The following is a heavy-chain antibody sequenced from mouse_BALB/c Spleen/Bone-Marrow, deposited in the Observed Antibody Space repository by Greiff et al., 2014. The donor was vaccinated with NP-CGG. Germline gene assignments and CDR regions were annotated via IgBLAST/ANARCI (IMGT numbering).Heavy chain of an antibody. Sequence: QVQLKESGAELVKPGASVKLSCKASGYTFTSYYMCWVKQRPGQCLEWIGEINPSNGGTNFNEKFKSKATLTVDKSSSTAYMSLSSLTSEDSAVYYCTRSRRAMDHWGQGTSVTVSS. CDR1: GYTFTSYY. V-gene: IGHV1S81*02. J-gene: IGHJ4*01. CDR2: INPSNGGT. D-gene: IGHD2-12*01. CDR3: TRSRRAMDH.